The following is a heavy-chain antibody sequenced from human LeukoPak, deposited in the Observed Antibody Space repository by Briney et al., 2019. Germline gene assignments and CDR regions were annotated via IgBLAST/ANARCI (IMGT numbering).Heavy chain of an antibody. J-gene: IGHJ3*02. CDR3: ARDSNFVGVSAFDI. D-gene: IGHD4-11*01. CDR1: GYTFTNFG. CDR2: VSSHNGDT. V-gene: IGHV1-18*01. Sequence: ASVKVSCKSSGYTFTNFGFTWVRQAPGQGLEWMGWVSSHNGDTNYAQKFQGRVSMTTDTSTSTAYMDLRSLRSDDTAVYFCARDSNFVGVSAFDIWGQGTMVTVSS.